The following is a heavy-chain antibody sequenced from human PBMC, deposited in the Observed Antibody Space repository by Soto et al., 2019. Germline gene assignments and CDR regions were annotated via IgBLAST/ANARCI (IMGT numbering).Heavy chain of an antibody. CDR3: ARDFAPSGSRS. V-gene: IGHV3-30-3*01. D-gene: IGHD3-10*01. J-gene: IGHJ4*02. Sequence: QVQLVESGGGVVQPGRSLRLSCAASGFTFSSYAMHWVRQAPGKGLEWVAVISYDGSNKYYADSVKGRFTISRDNSKNTLYLQMNSLSAEDTAVYYCARDFAPSGSRSWGQGTLVTVSS. CDR2: ISYDGSNK. CDR1: GFTFSSYA.